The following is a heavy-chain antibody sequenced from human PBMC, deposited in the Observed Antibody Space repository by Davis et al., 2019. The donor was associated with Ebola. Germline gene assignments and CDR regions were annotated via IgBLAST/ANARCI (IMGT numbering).Heavy chain of an antibody. CDR1: GGSIISSSSY. Sequence: GSLRLSCTVSGGSIISSSSYWGCIRQPPRKGLEWIGEINHSGSTNYNPSLKSRVTISVDTSKNQFSLKLSSVTAADTAVYYCARGFSQWLDPIGYWGQGTLVTVSS. J-gene: IGHJ4*02. D-gene: IGHD6-19*01. V-gene: IGHV4-39*07. CDR3: ARGFSQWLDPIGY. CDR2: INHSGST.